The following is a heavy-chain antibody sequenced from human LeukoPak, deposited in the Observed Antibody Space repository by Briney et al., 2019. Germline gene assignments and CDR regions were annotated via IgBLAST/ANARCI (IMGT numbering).Heavy chain of an antibody. V-gene: IGHV1-8*02. J-gene: IGHJ3*02. CDR2: LNPHSGNT. Sequence: ASVKVSCKASGYTFTSYAMHWVRQATGQGPEWMGWLNPHSGNTGYAQKFQGRVTMTRNISINTAYLQLRSLSSEDTAVYYCARAVVEGSTRFAFNIWGQGTLVTVSS. D-gene: IGHD2-15*01. CDR1: GYTFTSYA. CDR3: ARAVVEGSTRFAFNI.